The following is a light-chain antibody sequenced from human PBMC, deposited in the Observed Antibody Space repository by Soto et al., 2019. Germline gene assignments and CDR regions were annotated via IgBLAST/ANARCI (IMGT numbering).Light chain of an antibody. V-gene: IGKV3-15*01. Sequence: EIVMTQSPATLSVSPVERATLSCRASQSVSNNLAWYQQKPGQAPRLLIYFASTRATGVPARFSGSGSGTELTLTISSLQSEDFAVYYCQQYNEWPLTFGGGTKVETK. J-gene: IGKJ4*01. CDR1: QSVSNN. CDR3: QQYNEWPLT. CDR2: FAS.